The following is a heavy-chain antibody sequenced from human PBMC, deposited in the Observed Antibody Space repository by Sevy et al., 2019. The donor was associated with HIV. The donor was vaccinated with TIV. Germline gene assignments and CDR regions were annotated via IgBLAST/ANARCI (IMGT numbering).Heavy chain of an antibody. CDR2: ISYDGSNK. CDR1: GFTFSSYA. Sequence: GGSLRLSCAASGFTFSSYAMHWVRQAPGKGLEWVAVISYDGSNKYYADSVKGRFTISRDNSKNTLYLQMNSLRAEDTAVCYCARGPSSSSRRAYYMDVWGKGTTVTVSS. V-gene: IGHV3-30-3*01. CDR3: ARGPSSSSRRAYYMDV. J-gene: IGHJ6*03. D-gene: IGHD6-13*01.